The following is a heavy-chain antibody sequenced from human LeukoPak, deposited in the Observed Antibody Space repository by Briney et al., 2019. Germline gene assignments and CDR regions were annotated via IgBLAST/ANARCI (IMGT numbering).Heavy chain of an antibody. CDR2: ISWNSGSI. CDR3: AKDGGGYYYDSSGSNFDY. V-gene: IGHV3-9*01. Sequence: GGSLRLSCAASGFTFDDYAKHWVRQAPGKGLEWVSGISWNSGSIGYADSVKGRFTISRDNAKNSLYLQMNSLRAEDTALYYCAKDGGGYYYDSSGSNFDYWGQGTLVTVSS. J-gene: IGHJ4*02. D-gene: IGHD3-22*01. CDR1: GFTFDDYA.